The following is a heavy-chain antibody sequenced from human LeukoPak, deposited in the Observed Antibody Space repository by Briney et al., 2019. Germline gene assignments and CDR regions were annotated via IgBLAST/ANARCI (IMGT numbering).Heavy chain of an antibody. CDR1: GFTYTTYA. CDR2: ISDDGSNK. V-gene: IGHV3-30*04. J-gene: IGHJ3*01. CDR3: ARAAYSSRWGGFAFDF. D-gene: IGHD6-13*01. Sequence: GGSLRLSCAASGFTYTTYAVHWVRQAPGKGLEWVAVISDDGSNKYYADSVKGRFSISRDNSKNTLFLQMDSLRPEDTAVYYCARAAYSSRWGGFAFDFWGQGTMVTVSS.